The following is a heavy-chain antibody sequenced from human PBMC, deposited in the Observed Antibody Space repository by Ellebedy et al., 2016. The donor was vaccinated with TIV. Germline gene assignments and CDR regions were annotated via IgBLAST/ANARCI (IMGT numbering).Heavy chain of an antibody. CDR3: ARSGGSRTSCYE. CDR2: INAGNGNT. V-gene: IGHV1-3*01. D-gene: IGHD2-2*01. CDR1: GYTFTSYA. Sequence: AASVKVSCKASGYTFTSYAMHWVRQAPGQRLEWMGWINAGNGNTKYSQKFHGRVTITRDTSASTAYMELSSMRSEDTAVYYCARSGGSRTSCYEWGQGTLVTVSS. J-gene: IGHJ4*02.